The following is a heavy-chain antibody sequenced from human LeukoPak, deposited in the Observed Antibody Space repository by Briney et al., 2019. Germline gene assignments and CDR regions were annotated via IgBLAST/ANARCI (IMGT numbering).Heavy chain of an antibody. V-gene: IGHV1-46*01. Sequence: ASVKVSCKASGYTFTSYYMHWVRQAPGQGLEWMGIINPSGGSTSYAQKFQGRVTMTRDTSTSTVYMELSSLRSEDTAVYYCARGGGITMVRPPEYFQHWGQGTLVTVSS. CDR2: INPSGGST. J-gene: IGHJ1*01. CDR3: ARGGGITMVRPPEYFQH. CDR1: GYTFTSYY. D-gene: IGHD3-10*01.